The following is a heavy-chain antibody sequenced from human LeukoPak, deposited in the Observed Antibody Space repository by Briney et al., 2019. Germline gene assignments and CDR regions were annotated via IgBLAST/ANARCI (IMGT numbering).Heavy chain of an antibody. CDR3: ASIAAAGTDFDY. CDR1: GGTFSSYA. D-gene: IGHD6-13*01. J-gene: IGHJ4*02. V-gene: IGHV1-69*04. Sequence: SVKVSCKASGGTFSSYAISWVRQAPGQGLEWMGRIIPILGIANYAQKFQGRVTITADKSTSTAYMELSSLRSEDTAVYYCASIAAAGTDFDYWGQGTLVTVSS. CDR2: IIPILGIA.